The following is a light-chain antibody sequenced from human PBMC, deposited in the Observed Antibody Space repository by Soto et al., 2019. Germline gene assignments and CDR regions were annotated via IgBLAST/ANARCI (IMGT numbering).Light chain of an antibody. Sequence: DIQLTQSPSFLSASVGDRATITCRTSQGISSYLAWYQQKPGKAPKLLIYAASTLQSGVTSRFSGSGYGTEFTLTISSLQPEDFATYYCQQLNSYPPYSFGQGNKLEIK. CDR1: QGISSY. J-gene: IGKJ2*01. CDR3: QQLNSYPPYS. V-gene: IGKV1-9*01. CDR2: AAS.